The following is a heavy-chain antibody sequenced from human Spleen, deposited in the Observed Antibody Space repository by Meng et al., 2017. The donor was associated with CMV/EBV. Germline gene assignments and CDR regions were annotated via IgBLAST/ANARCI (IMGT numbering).Heavy chain of an antibody. V-gene: IGHV3-21*01. CDR1: GFPSSSYS. Sequence: GGSLRLSFAASGFPSSSYSMNWVRQAPGKGLEWVSSISSSSSYIYYADSVKGRFTISRDNAKNSLYLQMNSLRAEDTAVYYCARELGYCSSTSCLGWFDPWGQGTLVTVSS. D-gene: IGHD2-2*01. CDR3: ARELGYCSSTSCLGWFDP. J-gene: IGHJ5*02. CDR2: ISSSSSYI.